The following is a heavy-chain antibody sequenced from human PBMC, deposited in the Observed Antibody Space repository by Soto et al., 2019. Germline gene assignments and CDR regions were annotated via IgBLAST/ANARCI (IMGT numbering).Heavy chain of an antibody. D-gene: IGHD1-26*01. Sequence: QVQLVQSGAEVKKPGSSVKVSCTASGGSFVSYAITWVRQAPGQGLEWMGGVIPMFGKSTYARKFQGRVTITADESTTTAYMELSSLRSEDTAVYYCARVVGATLGYYFHHWGPGTLVTVSS. CDR1: GGSFVSYA. CDR3: ARVVGATLGYYFHH. CDR2: VIPMFGKS. J-gene: IGHJ4*02. V-gene: IGHV1-69*01.